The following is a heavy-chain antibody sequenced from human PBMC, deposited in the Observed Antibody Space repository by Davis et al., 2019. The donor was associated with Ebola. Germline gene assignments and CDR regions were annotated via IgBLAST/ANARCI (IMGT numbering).Heavy chain of an antibody. V-gene: IGHV3-23*01. CDR2: ISGGGSGT. D-gene: IGHD3-9*01. Sequence: GESLKISCAGSGFNFRSHAMSWVRQAPGKGLEWVSSISGGGSGTYYADSVEGRFTISRDNSKNTLYLQMDNLRGEDTALYYCAKENYDVLTGSLQSYYGMEMWGQGTTVTVSS. J-gene: IGHJ6*02. CDR3: AKENYDVLTGSLQSYYGMEM. CDR1: GFNFRSHA.